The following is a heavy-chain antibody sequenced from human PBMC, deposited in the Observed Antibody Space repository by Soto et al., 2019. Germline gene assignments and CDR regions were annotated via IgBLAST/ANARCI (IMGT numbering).Heavy chain of an antibody. CDR1: GGFIRTFS. CDR3: AKHRVFHDVFDI. Sequence: ETLSLTCSVSGGFIRTFSWSWVRQAPGKGLEWVSAISGSGGSTYYADSVKGRFTISRDNSKNTLYLQINSLRAEDTAVYYCAKHRVFHDVFDIWGQGTMVTVSS. V-gene: IGHV3-23*01. CDR2: ISGSGGST. J-gene: IGHJ3*02. D-gene: IGHD6-13*01.